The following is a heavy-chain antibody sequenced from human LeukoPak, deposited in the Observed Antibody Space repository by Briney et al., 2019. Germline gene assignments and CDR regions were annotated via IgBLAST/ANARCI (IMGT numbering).Heavy chain of an antibody. D-gene: IGHD3-3*01. J-gene: IGHJ5*02. CDR2: IKQDGSEK. CDR1: GFTFSSYW. Sequence: GGSLRLSCAASGFTFSSYWMSWVRQAPGKGLEWVANIKQDGSEKYYVDSVKGRFTISRDNAKNSLYLQMNSLRAEDTAVYYCARGLRITIFGVVVKKTPNNWFDPWGQGTLVTVSS. V-gene: IGHV3-7*01. CDR3: ARGLRITIFGVVVKKTPNNWFDP.